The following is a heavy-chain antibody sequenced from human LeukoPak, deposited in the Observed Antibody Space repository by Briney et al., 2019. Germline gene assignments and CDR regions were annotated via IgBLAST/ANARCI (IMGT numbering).Heavy chain of an antibody. V-gene: IGHV1-8*01. CDR3: ARTAAGEYSGSYRFDY. CDR2: MNPNSGNT. CDR1: GYTFTSYD. J-gene: IGHJ4*02. D-gene: IGHD1-26*01. Sequence: GASAKVSCKASGYTFTSYDINWVRQATGQGLEWRGWMNPNSGNTSYAQKFQGRVTMTSNTSISTAYMELSSLRSDDTAVYYCARTAAGEYSGSYRFDYWGQGTLVTVSS.